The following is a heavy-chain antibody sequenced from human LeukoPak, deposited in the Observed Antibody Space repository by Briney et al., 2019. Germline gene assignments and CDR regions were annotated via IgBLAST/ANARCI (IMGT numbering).Heavy chain of an antibody. D-gene: IGHD5-18*01. J-gene: IGHJ4*02. CDR2: ISGSGGST. V-gene: IGHV3-23*01. CDR3: AKGGIQLWLSFDY. CDR1: GFTFSSYA. Sequence: PGASLRLSCAASGFTFSSYAMSWVRQAPGKGLEWVSVISGSGGSTYYADSVKGRFTISRDNSKNTLYLQMNSLRAEDTAVYYCAKGGIQLWLSFDYWGRGTLVTVSS.